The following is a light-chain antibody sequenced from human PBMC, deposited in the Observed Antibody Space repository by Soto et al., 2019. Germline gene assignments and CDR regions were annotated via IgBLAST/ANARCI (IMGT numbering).Light chain of an antibody. CDR2: GAS. Sequence: EIVLTQSPGTLSLSPGERATLSCRASQSVSSSYLAWYQQKPGQAPRLLIYGASSRATGIPDRFSGSGSGTDFTLTISRLEPEDFAVYYRQQYGSPLTFGPGTKVDIK. CDR3: QQYGSPLT. V-gene: IGKV3-20*01. J-gene: IGKJ3*01. CDR1: QSVSSSY.